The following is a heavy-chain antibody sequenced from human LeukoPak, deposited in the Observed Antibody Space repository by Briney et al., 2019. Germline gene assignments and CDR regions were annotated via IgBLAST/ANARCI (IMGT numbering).Heavy chain of an antibody. CDR2: IKQDWSGK. CDR3: ARHYDILTGAPSYFYGIDV. CDR1: GFSFTRYW. J-gene: IGHJ6*02. Sequence: GGSLRLSCAASGFSFTRYWMSWVRQAPGKGLEWVANIKQDWSGKYYVDSVKVRFTISRYHAKSSLYLQMNSLQAEDTALYYCARHYDILTGAPSYFYGIDVWGQGTTVTVSS. V-gene: IGHV3-7*01. D-gene: IGHD3-9*01.